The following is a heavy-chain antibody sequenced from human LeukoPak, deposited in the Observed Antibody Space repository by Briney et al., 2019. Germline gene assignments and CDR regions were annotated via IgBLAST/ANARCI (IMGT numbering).Heavy chain of an antibody. CDR2: IGGTSAYI. D-gene: IGHD3-10*01. J-gene: IGHJ4*02. CDR1: GFTFSGYT. Sequence: GGSLRLSCAASGFTFSGYTMNWVRQIPGKGLEWISSIGGTSAYIYYADSVKGRFTISRDNAKNSLYLQMNSLGVEDTAVYYCAREMYYIPVYWGQGTLVTVSS. V-gene: IGHV3-21*06. CDR3: AREMYYIPVY.